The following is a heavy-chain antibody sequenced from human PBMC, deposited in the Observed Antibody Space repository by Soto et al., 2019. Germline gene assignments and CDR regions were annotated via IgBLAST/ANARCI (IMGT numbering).Heavy chain of an antibody. CDR3: ARDGGVYDYSPFDY. CDR2: IIPIFGTA. V-gene: IGHV1-69*12. CDR1: GGTFSSYA. Sequence: QVQLVQSGAEVKKPGSSVKVSCKASGGTFSSYAISWVRQAPGQGLVWMGGIIPIFGTADYAQKFQGRVTITAHESTSAAYMELSSLRSEDTAVYYCARDGGVYDYSPFDYWGQGTLVTVSS. D-gene: IGHD4-4*01. J-gene: IGHJ4*02.